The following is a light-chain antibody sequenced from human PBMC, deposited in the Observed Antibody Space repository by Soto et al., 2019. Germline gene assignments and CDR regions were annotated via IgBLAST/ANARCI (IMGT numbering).Light chain of an antibody. V-gene: IGKV1-9*01. CDR2: GAS. J-gene: IGKJ4*01. CDR3: QKRSNWQVT. CDR1: QGISSY. Sequence: IQLPQSPSSLSASVGDRVTITCRASQGISSYLGWYPPKPGKAPKLLIYGASTLQSGVPSRFSGSGSGTDVTLTLSSLQPEDCAVDYGQKRSNWQVTVGGGTKVDIK.